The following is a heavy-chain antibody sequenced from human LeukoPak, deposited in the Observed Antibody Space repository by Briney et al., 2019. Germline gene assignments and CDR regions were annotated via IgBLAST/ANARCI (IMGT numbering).Heavy chain of an antibody. CDR3: ARDAVGARVEAFDI. CDR1: GFTFSSYE. J-gene: IGHJ3*02. D-gene: IGHD1-26*01. CDR2: ISSSGSTI. V-gene: IGHV3-48*03. Sequence: PGGALRLSSAAPGFTFSSYEMNSGRQTPGKGLEWGSYISSSGSTIYYADSVKGRFTISRDKAKKSLYLQMNSLRAEDTAVYYCARDAVGARVEAFDIWGQGTMVTVSS.